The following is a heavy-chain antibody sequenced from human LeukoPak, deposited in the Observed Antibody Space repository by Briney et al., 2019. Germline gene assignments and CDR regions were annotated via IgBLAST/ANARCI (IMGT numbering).Heavy chain of an antibody. D-gene: IGHD3-10*01. CDR3: ARVGGMVRGPNIDLMDV. Sequence: SGTLSLTCNVSGGSFSGYFWSWIRQPAGKGLEWIGRIYTSGSTNHNPSLKSRVIMSVDTSKNQFSLNLSSVTAADTAVYYCARVGGMVRGPNIDLMDVWGQGTTVTVSS. V-gene: IGHV4-4*07. J-gene: IGHJ6*02. CDR2: IYTSGST. CDR1: GGSFSGYF.